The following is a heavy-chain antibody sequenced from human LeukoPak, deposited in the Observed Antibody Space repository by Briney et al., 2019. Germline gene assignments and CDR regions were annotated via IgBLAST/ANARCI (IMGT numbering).Heavy chain of an antibody. CDR2: IYPCDSDT. V-gene: IGHV5-51*01. D-gene: IGHD3-10*01. J-gene: IGHJ6*04. CDR1: AYSFTSNW. Sequence: GESLMISCKGSAYSFTSNWNGCVRQMPRKGLEWMGIIYPCDSDTKFSPSFQGQVTISADKSISPASLKWSSLKASDTAMYYCARHAPYGSGSYYSRMDVSGKETTVTVSS. CDR3: ARHAPYGSGSYYSRMDV.